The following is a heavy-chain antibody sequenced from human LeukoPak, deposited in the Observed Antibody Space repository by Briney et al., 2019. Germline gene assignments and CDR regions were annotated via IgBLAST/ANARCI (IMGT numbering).Heavy chain of an antibody. CDR3: ATVFSSSNEFFDY. CDR2: ISGSGGST. J-gene: IGHJ4*02. CDR1: GFTFSDYA. V-gene: IGHV3-23*01. Sequence: GGSLRLSCAASGFTFSDYAMSWVRQAPGKGLEWVSAISGSGGSTYYADSVKGRFTISRDNSKNTLYLQMNSLRAEDTAVYYCATVFSSSNEFFDYWGQGVLVTVSS. D-gene: IGHD2-2*01.